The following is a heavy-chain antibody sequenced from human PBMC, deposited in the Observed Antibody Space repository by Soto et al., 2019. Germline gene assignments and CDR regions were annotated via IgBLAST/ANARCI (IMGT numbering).Heavy chain of an antibody. D-gene: IGHD1-26*01. V-gene: IGHV3-21*01. CDR1: GFTFSSYS. CDR3: ARDIVGATSGVCY. J-gene: IGHJ4*02. Sequence: EVQLVESGGGLVKPGGSLRLSCAASGFTFSSYSMNWVRQAPGKGLEWVSSISSSSSYIYYADSVKGRFTISRDNAKNSLYLQMNSLRAEDTAVYYCARDIVGATSGVCYWGQGTLVTVSS. CDR2: ISSSSSYI.